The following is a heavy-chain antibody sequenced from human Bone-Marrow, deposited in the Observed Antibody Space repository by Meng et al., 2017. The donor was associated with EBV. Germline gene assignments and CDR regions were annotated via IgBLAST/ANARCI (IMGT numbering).Heavy chain of an antibody. CDR3: ASSTPGGRPDY. CDR2: IWYDGSNE. CDR1: GFTFTKGG. D-gene: IGHD3-16*01. Sequence: VGCGGGWVRPGRSTGLHCAASGFTFTKGGMHWVRQAPGKGLEWVALIWYDGSNELYADSVKGRFTIFRDNSKNTLYLQMNNLRAEDTALYYCASSTPGGRPDYWGQGTLVTVSS. V-gene: IGHV3-33*01. J-gene: IGHJ4*02.